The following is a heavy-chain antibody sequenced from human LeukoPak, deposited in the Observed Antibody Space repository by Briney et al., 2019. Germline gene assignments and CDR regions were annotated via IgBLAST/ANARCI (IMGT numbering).Heavy chain of an antibody. CDR1: GFTFSSYA. V-gene: IGHV3-23*01. J-gene: IGHJ4*02. Sequence: GGSLRLSCAASGFTFSSYAMSWVRQAPGKGLEWVSAISGSGGSTYYADSVKGRFTISRDNSKNTLYLQMNSLRAEDTAVYYCAKVRTSSIAARPIDYWGQGTLVTVSS. CDR3: AKVRTSSIAARPIDY. CDR2: ISGSGGST. D-gene: IGHD6-6*01.